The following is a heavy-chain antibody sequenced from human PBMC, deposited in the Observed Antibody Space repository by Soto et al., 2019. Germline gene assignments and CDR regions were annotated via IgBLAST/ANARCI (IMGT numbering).Heavy chain of an antibody. CDR3: AREGGYFDSSGSGVYHYHGVDV. D-gene: IGHD3-22*01. J-gene: IGHJ6*02. CDR1: GGSISTYF. V-gene: IGHV4-4*07. Sequence: QVQLQESGPGLVKPSETLSLTCTVSGGSISTYFWSWIRQPAGGGLEWIGRIYTTGSTNYNPSLKSRVTMSPDTSRNQFSLKLSSVTAADTAVYYCAREGGYFDSSGSGVYHYHGVDVWGQGTTVTVSS. CDR2: IYTTGST.